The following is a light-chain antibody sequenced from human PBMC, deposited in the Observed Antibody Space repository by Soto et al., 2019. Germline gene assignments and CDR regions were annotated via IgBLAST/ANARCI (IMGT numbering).Light chain of an antibody. Sequence: EIVLTQSPATLSLSPGEGATLSCRASQSAGSYLAWYQQKPGQAPRLLIYDTSNRATGIPARFSGSGSGTDFTLTISSLEPEDFAVYYCQQSSDSLTFRGGTKVEIK. CDR2: DTS. CDR1: QSAGSY. CDR3: QQSSDSLT. J-gene: IGKJ4*01. V-gene: IGKV3-11*01.